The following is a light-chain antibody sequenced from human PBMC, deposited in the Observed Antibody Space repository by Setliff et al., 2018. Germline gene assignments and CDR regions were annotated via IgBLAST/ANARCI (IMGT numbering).Light chain of an antibody. CDR1: SSNIGGNT. J-gene: IGLJ1*01. V-gene: IGLV1-44*01. CDR3: AAWDDSLTGSYV. CDR2: SNN. Sequence: SVLTQPPSTSGTPGQRVTISCSGSSSNIGGNTVNWYQQLPGTAPRLLIFSNNDRPSGVPNRFTGSKSGTSASLTISGLQSEDEGDYYCAAWDDSLTGSYVFGTGTKVTV.